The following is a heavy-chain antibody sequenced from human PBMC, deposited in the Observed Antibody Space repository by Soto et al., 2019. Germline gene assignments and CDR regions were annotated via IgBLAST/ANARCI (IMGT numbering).Heavy chain of an antibody. CDR1: GFTFSTYD. Sequence: PGGSLRLSCAASGFTFSTYDMHWVRQATGKGLEWVSTIATAGDTYYPGSVKGRFTISRENAKNSLYLQMNSLRAGDTAVYYCARGSSLSKWGQGPWSPSPQ. CDR3: ARGSSLSK. V-gene: IGHV3-13*01. J-gene: IGHJ1*01. D-gene: IGHD2-2*01. CDR2: IATAGDT.